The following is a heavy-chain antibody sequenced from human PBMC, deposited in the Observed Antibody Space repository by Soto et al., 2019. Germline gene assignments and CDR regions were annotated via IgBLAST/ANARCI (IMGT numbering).Heavy chain of an antibody. CDR1: GGTFSSYA. CDR3: ARVVVGSGWYRWFDP. CDR2: VIPIFGTA. V-gene: IGHV1-69*13. D-gene: IGHD6-19*01. J-gene: IGHJ5*02. Sequence: SVKVSCKASGGTFSSYAISWVRQAPGQGLEWMGGVIPIFGTANYAQKFQGRGTITADESTSTGYMELSSLTSEDTAVYYCARVVVGSGWYRWFDPWGQGTLVTVSS.